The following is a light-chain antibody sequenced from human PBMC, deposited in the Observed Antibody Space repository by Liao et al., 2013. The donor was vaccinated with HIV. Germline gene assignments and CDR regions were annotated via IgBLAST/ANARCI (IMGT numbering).Light chain of an antibody. Sequence: SYELTQPPSVSVSPGQTATITCSGDELGNKYACWYQQKPGQSPVVVIYQDSKRPSGIPERFSGSNSGNTATLAISGTQAMDEADYYCQAWDSSTYWVFGGGTKLTVL. V-gene: IGLV3-1*01. CDR2: QDS. J-gene: IGLJ3*02. CDR1: ELGNKY. CDR3: QAWDSSTYWV.